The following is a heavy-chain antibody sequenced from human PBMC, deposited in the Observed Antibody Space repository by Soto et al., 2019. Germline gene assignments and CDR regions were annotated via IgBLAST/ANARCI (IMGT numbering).Heavy chain of an antibody. CDR2: IYYSGST. J-gene: IGHJ5*02. CDR1: GGSISNGGYY. CDR3: VRGNGYTYGNWFDP. V-gene: IGHV4-31*03. D-gene: IGHD5-18*01. Sequence: PSETLSLTCTVSGGSISNGGYYWSWIRQHPGKGLEWIGHIYYSGSTYYNPSLRSRAIISVDMSKNQFSLKLSSVTAADTGVYYCVRGNGYTYGNWFDPWGQGTLVTVSS.